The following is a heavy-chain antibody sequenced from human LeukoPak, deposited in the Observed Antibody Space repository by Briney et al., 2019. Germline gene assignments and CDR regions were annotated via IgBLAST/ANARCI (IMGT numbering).Heavy chain of an antibody. V-gene: IGHV4-31*03. CDR3: ARGGTAALDY. D-gene: IGHD6-13*01. CDR2: IYYSGST. Sequence: SETLSLTCTVSGGSISSGDYYWSWIRQHPGKGLEWIGYIYYSGSTYYNPSLKSRVTMSVDTSKNQFSLKPSSVTAADTAVYYCARGGTAALDYWGQGTLVTVSS. CDR1: GGSISSGDYY. J-gene: IGHJ4*02.